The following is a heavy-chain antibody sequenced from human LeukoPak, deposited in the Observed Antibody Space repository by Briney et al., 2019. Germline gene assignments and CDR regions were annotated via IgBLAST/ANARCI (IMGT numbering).Heavy chain of an antibody. V-gene: IGHV4-39*01. D-gene: IGHD3-16*02. CDR3: ARHIGGRYYYYYMDV. CDR1: GGSISSSSYY. J-gene: IGHJ6*03. Sequence: SETLSHTCTVSGGSISSSSYYGGWIRQPPGKGLEWIGNIYYIGSTYYNPSLKSRVTISVDTSKDQFSLKLSSVTAADTAVYYCARHIGGRYYYYYMDVWGKGTTVTISS. CDR2: IYYIGST.